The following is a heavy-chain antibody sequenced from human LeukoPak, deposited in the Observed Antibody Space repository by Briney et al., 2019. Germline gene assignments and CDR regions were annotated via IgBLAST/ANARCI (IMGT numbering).Heavy chain of an antibody. CDR2: MNPNSGNT. J-gene: IGHJ5*02. Sequence: ASVKVSCKASGYTFTSYDINWVRQATGQGLEWMGWMNPNSGNTGYAQKFQGRVTMTRNTSISTAYMELSSLRSEDTAVYYCARNLTPRIAAAGTYWFDPWGQGTLVTVSS. CDR3: ARNLTPRIAAAGTYWFDP. CDR1: GYTFTSYD. D-gene: IGHD6-13*01. V-gene: IGHV1-8*01.